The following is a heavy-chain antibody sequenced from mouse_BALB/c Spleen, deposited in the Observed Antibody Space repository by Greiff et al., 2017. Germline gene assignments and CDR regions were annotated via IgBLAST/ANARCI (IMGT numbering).Heavy chain of an antibody. Sequence: VKVVESGPGLVAPSQSLSITCTVSGFSLTSYGVHWVRQPPGKGLEWLGVIWAGGSTNYNSALMSRLSISKDNSKSQVFLKMNSLQTDDTAMYYCARGTMITTLYYYAMDYWGQGTSVTVSS. V-gene: IGHV2-9*02. CDR2: IWAGGST. CDR3: ARGTMITTLYYYAMDY. D-gene: IGHD2-4*01. J-gene: IGHJ4*01. CDR1: GFSLTSYG.